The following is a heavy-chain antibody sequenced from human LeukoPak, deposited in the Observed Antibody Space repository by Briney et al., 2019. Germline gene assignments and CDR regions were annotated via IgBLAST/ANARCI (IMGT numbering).Heavy chain of an antibody. CDR2: IYYSGST. J-gene: IGHJ4*02. Sequence: SETLSLTCTVSGGSISNTTYFWGWIRQPPGKGLEWIGSIYYSGSTYYNPSLKSRVTVSVDTSKNQFSLKLNSVTAADTAVYYCGRICSSTSCQVDYWGQGTLVTVS. CDR1: GGSISNTTYF. V-gene: IGHV4-39*01. D-gene: IGHD2-2*01. CDR3: GRICSSTSCQVDY.